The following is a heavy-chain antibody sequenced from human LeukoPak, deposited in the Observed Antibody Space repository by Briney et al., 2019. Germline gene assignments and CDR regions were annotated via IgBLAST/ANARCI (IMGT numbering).Heavy chain of an antibody. D-gene: IGHD4-17*01. Sequence: SETLSLTCTASGGSIRSGDYYWNWIRQPPGKDLEWIGYIFDSGSAYYNPSLKSRVTISVDTSKNQFSLKLTSVTAADTAVYYCSRIDYADYVLGGMDVWGKGTTVTVSS. J-gene: IGHJ6*04. CDR2: IFDSGSA. V-gene: IGHV4-30-4*01. CDR1: GGSIRSGDYY. CDR3: SRIDYADYVLGGMDV.